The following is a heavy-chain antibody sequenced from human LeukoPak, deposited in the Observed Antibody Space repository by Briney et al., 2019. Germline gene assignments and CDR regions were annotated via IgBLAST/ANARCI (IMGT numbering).Heavy chain of an antibody. J-gene: IGHJ4*02. CDR1: GFTFSSYT. D-gene: IGHD4-17*01. Sequence: GGSLRLSCAASGFTFSSYTMNWVRQAPGKGVEWVSSISSSSSYIYYADSVKGRFTISRDNAKNSLYLQMNSLRAEDTAVYYCARDRPTTVTTTVFDYWGQGTLVTVSS. V-gene: IGHV3-21*01. CDR3: ARDRPTTVTTTVFDY. CDR2: ISSSSSYI.